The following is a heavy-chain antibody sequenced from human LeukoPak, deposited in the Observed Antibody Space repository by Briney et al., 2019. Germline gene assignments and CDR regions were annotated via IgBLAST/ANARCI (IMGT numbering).Heavy chain of an antibody. CDR3: ATVTTFQSLNY. J-gene: IGHJ4*02. CDR2: ISAYNGNT. D-gene: IGHD4-17*01. V-gene: IGHV1-18*01. Sequence: GASVKVSCKASGYTFTSYGISWVRQAPGQGLEWMGWISAYNGNTNYAQKLQGRVTMTTDTSTSTAYMELRSLRSDDTAAYYCATVTTFQSLNYWGQGTLVTVSS. CDR1: GYTFTSYG.